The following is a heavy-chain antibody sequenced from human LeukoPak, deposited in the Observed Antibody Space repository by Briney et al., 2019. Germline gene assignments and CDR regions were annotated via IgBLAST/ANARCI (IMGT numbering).Heavy chain of an antibody. CDR2: IYYSGST. CDR1: CGSISSGFYY. D-gene: IGHD6-25*01. V-gene: IGHV4-61*01. Sequence: SETLSLACTVSCGSISSGFYYWSWIRQPPGKGLEWIGYIYYSGSTNYNPSLKSRVTISVKTSKNQFSLKLSSVTAADTAVYYCARDQRGYADWFDPWGQGTLVTVSS. CDR3: ARDQRGYADWFDP. J-gene: IGHJ5*02.